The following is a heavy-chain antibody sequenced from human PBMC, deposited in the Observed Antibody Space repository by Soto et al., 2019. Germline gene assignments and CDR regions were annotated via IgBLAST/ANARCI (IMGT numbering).Heavy chain of an antibody. CDR3: ARDHVDGYTPPRVDY. D-gene: IGHD5-12*01. V-gene: IGHV1-18*01. CDR1: GYSFTKYG. Sequence: ASVKVSCKASGYSFTKYGISWVRQAPGQGLEWMGWISGYDGKTNYEQKFQGRVTMTTDTSTSTAYMELRRLGSDDTAVYYCARDHVDGYTPPRVDYWGQGTLVTVSS. CDR2: ISGYDGKT. J-gene: IGHJ4*02.